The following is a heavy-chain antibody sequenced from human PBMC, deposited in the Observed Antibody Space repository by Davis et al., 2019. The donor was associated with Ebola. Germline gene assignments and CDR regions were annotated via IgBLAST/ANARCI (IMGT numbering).Heavy chain of an antibody. CDR3: AKDTSNIWFDI. V-gene: IGHV3-23*01. D-gene: IGHD1-26*01. J-gene: IGHJ3*02. CDR1: GFTFSSYV. Sequence: PGGSLRLSCGASGFTFSSYVMSWVRQAPGKGLEWVSTLSTSADTYYADSVKGRFTISRDNSKNTLYLQMNGLRVEDTAIYYCAKDTSNIWFDIWGQGTMVTVSS. CDR2: LSTSADT.